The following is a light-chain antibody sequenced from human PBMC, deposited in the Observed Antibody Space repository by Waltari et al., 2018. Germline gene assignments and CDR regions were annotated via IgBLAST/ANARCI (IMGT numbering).Light chain of an antibody. Sequence: DIVMTQSPEYLAVSLGERATINCKSSQSDLYNPNNKNYLAWYQQKPGQAPRLLIYGASSRATGIPDRFSGSGSGTDFTLTISRLEPEDFAVYYCQQYGSSPRTFGQGTKVEIK. CDR2: GAS. J-gene: IGKJ1*01. CDR1: QSDLYNPNNKNY. CDR3: QQYGSSPRT. V-gene: IGKV4-1*01.